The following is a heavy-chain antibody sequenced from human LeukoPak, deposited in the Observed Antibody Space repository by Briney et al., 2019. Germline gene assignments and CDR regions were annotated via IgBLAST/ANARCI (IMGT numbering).Heavy chain of an antibody. V-gene: IGHV4-59*01. CDR1: GSSISSYY. CDR3: ARDKDYFDSGGAFDI. D-gene: IGHD3-22*01. J-gene: IGHJ3*02. CDR2: IYYSGST. Sequence: SETLSLTCTVSGSSISSYYWSWIRQPPGKGLEWIGYIYYSGSTNYNPSLKSRVTMSVDTSKNQLSLKLSSVTAADTAVYYCARDKDYFDSGGAFDIWGQGTMVTVSS.